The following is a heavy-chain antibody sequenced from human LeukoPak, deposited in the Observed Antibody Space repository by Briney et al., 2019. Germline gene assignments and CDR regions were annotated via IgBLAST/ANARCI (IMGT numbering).Heavy chain of an antibody. J-gene: IGHJ4*02. V-gene: IGHV4-59*08. CDR1: GGSISSYY. CDR2: IYYSGST. CDR3: ARHDRLRADYTYGPMYY. Sequence: SETLSLTCTVSGGSISSYYWSWIRQPPGKGLEWIGYIYYSGSTKYNPSLRSRVTISVDTSKNQFSLKLSSVTAADTAVYYCARHDRLRADYTYGPMYYWGQGTLVTVSS. D-gene: IGHD5-18*01.